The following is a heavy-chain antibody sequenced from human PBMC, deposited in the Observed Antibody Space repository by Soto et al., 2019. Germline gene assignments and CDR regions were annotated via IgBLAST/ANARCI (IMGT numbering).Heavy chain of an antibody. J-gene: IGHJ5*02. CDR3: ARSAIPRGGWFRP. CDR2: IYASGST. V-gene: IGHV4-4*07. CDR1: DDSLSTYY. D-gene: IGHD2-21*01. Sequence: SETLSLTCNVSDDSLSTYYWSWIRQPAGKGLEWIGRIYASGSTNYNPSLKGRVSMSVDTSKKQFSLRMISVTAAGTAMYYCARSAIPRGGWFRPWGQGVLVTVSS.